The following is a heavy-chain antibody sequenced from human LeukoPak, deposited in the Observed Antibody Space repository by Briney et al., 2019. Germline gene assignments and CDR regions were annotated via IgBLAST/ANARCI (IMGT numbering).Heavy chain of an antibody. D-gene: IGHD1-26*01. CDR2: INHSGST. CDR3: ARVGRGSRWSGSYYEADAFDI. Sequence: PSETLSLTCAVYGGSFSGYYWSWIRQPPGKGLEWIGEINHSGSTNYNPSLKSRVTISVDTSKNQFSLKLSSVTAADTAVYYCARVGRGSRWSGSYYEADAFDIWGQGTMVTVSS. CDR1: GGSFSGYY. V-gene: IGHV4-34*01. J-gene: IGHJ3*02.